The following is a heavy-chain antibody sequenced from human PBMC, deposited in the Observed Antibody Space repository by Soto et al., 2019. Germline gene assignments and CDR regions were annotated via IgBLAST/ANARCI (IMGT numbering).Heavy chain of an antibody. J-gene: IGHJ6*02. V-gene: IGHV5-51*01. Sequence: PGESLKISCKGSGYSFPSSWIAWVRQMPGKGLEWMGIIYPGDSDTRYSPSFQGQVTISADKSISTAYLQWSSLKASDTAMYYCARLDYDILTGYYRDYYYYGMDVWGQGTTVTVSS. D-gene: IGHD3-9*01. CDR2: IYPGDSDT. CDR1: GYSFPSSW. CDR3: ARLDYDILTGYYRDYYYYGMDV.